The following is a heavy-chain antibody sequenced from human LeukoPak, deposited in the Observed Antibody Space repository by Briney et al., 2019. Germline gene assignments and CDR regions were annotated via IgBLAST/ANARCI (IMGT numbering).Heavy chain of an antibody. D-gene: IGHD3-10*01. CDR3: ARDLAPKGASPKADRHYYGSGFDP. J-gene: IGHJ5*02. CDR2: IYYSGST. V-gene: IGHV4-39*07. Sequence: SETLSLTCTVSGGSISSSSYYWGWIRQPPGKGLEWIGSIYYSGSTYYNPSLKSRVTISVDTSKNQFSLKLSSVTAADTAAYYCARDLAPKGASPKADRHYYGSGFDPWGQGTLVTVSS. CDR1: GGSISSSSYY.